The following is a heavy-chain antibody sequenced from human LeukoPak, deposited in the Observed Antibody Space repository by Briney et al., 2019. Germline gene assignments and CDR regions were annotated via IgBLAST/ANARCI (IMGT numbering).Heavy chain of an antibody. J-gene: IGHJ3*02. CDR3: ARDWPGIAAGDAFDI. V-gene: IGHV4-39*07. Sequence: PSETLSLTCTVSGDSISNNNYYWGWIRQPPGKGLEWIVSIHNGGSTYYNPSLKSRVTMSVDTSKNQFSLKLSSVTAADTAVYYCARDWPGIAAGDAFDIWGQGTMVTVSS. CDR2: IHNGGST. CDR1: GDSISNNNYY. D-gene: IGHD6-13*01.